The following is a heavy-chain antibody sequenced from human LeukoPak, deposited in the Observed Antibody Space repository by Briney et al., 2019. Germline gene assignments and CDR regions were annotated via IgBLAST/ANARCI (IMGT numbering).Heavy chain of an antibody. CDR3: ARTVVTLDWYFDL. D-gene: IGHD4-23*01. V-gene: IGHV4-4*07. CDR2: FYTSGTT. J-gene: IGHJ2*01. Sequence: SETLSLTCPVSGGSISSYSWNWIRQPAGKGLEWIGRFYTSGTTNYNPSLKSRVTMSIATSKNHVPLKMRSVTAADTAVYYCARTVVTLDWYFDLWGRGTLVSVSS. CDR1: GGSISSYS.